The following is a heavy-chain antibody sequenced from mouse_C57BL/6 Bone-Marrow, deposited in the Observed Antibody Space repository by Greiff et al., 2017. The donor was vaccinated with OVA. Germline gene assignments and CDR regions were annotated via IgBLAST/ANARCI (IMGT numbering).Heavy chain of an antibody. Sequence: QVQLQQPGAELVKPGASVKLSCKASGYTFTSYWMQWVKQRPGQGLEWIGEIDPSDSYTNYNQKVKGKATLTVDTSSSTAYMQLSSLTSEDSAVYYCARDYDYDAVYYFDYWGQGTTLTVSS. CDR3: ARDYDYDAVYYFDY. D-gene: IGHD2-4*01. CDR1: GYTFTSYW. J-gene: IGHJ2*01. V-gene: IGHV1-50*01. CDR2: IDPSDSYT.